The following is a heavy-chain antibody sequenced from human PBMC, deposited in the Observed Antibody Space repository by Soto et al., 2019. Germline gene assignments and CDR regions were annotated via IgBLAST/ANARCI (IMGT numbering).Heavy chain of an antibody. Sequence: EVQLLESGGGLVQPGGSLRLSCAASGFTFNNYAMGWVRQAPGKGLEWVSAITDSGDDTYYIDSVKGRFTITRDNSKSTLYLQVKRLRAEDTAIYYCAILGSSSWSPHNNFDYWGQGTLVTVSS. V-gene: IGHV3-23*01. D-gene: IGHD2-2*01. CDR1: GFTFNNYA. CDR2: ITDSGDDT. J-gene: IGHJ4*02. CDR3: AILGSSSWSPHNNFDY.